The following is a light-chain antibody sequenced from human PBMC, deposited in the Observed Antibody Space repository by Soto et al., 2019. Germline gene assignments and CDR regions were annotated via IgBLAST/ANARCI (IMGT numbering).Light chain of an antibody. V-gene: IGLV2-23*01. CDR3: CSYAGRTNLYV. J-gene: IGLJ1*01. CDR2: EGT. CDR1: SSDVGSYDL. Sequence: QSALTQPASVSGSPGQSITISCTGTSSDVGSYDLVSWYQQHPGKAPKLMIYEGTKRPSGVSNRFSGSKSGNTASLTISGLQAEDESDYYCCSYAGRTNLYVFGSGTKVTVL.